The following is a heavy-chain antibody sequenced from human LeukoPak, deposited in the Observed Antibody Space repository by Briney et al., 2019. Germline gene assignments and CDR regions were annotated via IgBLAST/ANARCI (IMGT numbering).Heavy chain of an antibody. J-gene: IGHJ3*02. CDR3: ARDRRSGSHFYIVGNAFDI. D-gene: IGHD1-26*01. CDR2: IKQDGSEK. CDR1: GFTFSSYW. Sequence: TGGSLRLSCAASGFTFSSYWMSWVRQAPGKGLEWVANIKQDGSEKYYVDSVKGRFTISRDNAKNSLYLQMNSLRAEDTAVYYCARDRRSGSHFYIVGNAFDIWGQGTMVTVSS. V-gene: IGHV3-7*01.